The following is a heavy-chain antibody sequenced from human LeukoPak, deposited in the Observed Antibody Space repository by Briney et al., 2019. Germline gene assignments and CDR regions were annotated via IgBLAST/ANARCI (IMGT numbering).Heavy chain of an antibody. D-gene: IGHD2-2*02. Sequence: PGGSLRLSCATSEFTFSSYSMNWVRQTPGKGLEWVSYISSSSPIYYADFVKGRFTISRDNAKNSLYLQMNSLRDEDTAVYFCARDRCSSTSCDNFDSWGQGTLVTVSS. J-gene: IGHJ4*02. V-gene: IGHV3-48*02. CDR3: ARDRCSSTSCDNFDS. CDR2: ISSSSPI. CDR1: EFTFSSYS.